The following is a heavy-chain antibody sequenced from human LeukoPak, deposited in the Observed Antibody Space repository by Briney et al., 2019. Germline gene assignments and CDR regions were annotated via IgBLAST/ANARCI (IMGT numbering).Heavy chain of an antibody. CDR1: GFTFSSYG. V-gene: IGHV3-23*01. J-gene: IGHJ4*02. D-gene: IGHD3-22*01. Sequence: PGGSLRLSCAASGFTFSSYGMSWVRQAPGKGLEWVSAISGSGGSTYYADSVKGRFTISRDNAKNSLYLQMNSLRAEDTAVYYCARAMIEEGYFDYWGQGTLVTVSS. CDR3: ARAMIEEGYFDY. CDR2: ISGSGGST.